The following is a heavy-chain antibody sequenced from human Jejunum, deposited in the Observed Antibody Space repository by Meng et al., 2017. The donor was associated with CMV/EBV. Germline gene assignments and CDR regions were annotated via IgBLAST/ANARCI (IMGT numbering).Heavy chain of an antibody. CDR2: ISPNSADT. J-gene: IGHJ4*02. D-gene: IGHD6-25*01. CDR3: AKTARLFDY. V-gene: IGHV3-11*05. Sequence: QVQLVESGGGLVTPGGSLILSCVAFGFHFTDYYISWIRQAPGRGLECISYISPNSADTNYADSVKGRFTIPRDNARNSLYLQMDSLTVEDSAVYYCAKTARLFDYWGQGTLVTVSS. CDR1: GFHFTDYY.